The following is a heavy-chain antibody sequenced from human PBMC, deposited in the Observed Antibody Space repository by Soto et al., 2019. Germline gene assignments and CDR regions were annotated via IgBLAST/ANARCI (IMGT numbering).Heavy chain of an antibody. CDR3: ARDTRDYGWAFDI. Sequence: QVQLVQSGAEVKKPGSSVKVSCKASGGTFSSYTISWVRQAPGQGLEWMGRIFPIVGIANYAQKFQGRVTITADKSTSTAYMELSSLRSEDTAVYYCARDTRDYGWAFDIWGQETMVTVST. D-gene: IGHD4-17*01. V-gene: IGHV1-69*08. CDR2: IFPIVGIA. J-gene: IGHJ3*02. CDR1: GGTFSSYT.